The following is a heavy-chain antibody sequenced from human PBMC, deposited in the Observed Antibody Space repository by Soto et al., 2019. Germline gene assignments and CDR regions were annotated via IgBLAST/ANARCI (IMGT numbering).Heavy chain of an antibody. J-gene: IGHJ3*02. V-gene: IGHV3-23*01. Sequence: EVQLFESGGALVQPGGSLRLSCAASRLTFSNYVVNWVRQAPGTGLEWVSTVGGTGDTYYPDSVKGRFTISRDNSKNMIYLQMSGLRPEDTAVYYCATSGHCNSLKCTSFDMWGQGTMVAVSS. CDR1: RLTFSNYV. CDR2: VGGTGDT. D-gene: IGHD2-2*01. CDR3: ATSGHCNSLKCTSFDM.